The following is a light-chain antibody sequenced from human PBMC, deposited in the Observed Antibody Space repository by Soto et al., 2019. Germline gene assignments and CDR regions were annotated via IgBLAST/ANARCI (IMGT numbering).Light chain of an antibody. CDR1: SSDVGGYNY. CDR2: DVS. J-gene: IGLJ1*01. CDR3: SSYTSSSSYV. Sequence: QSALTQPASVSGSPGQSITISCTGTSSDVGGYNYVCWYQQHPGKAPKLVISDVSNRPSGVSDRFSGSKSGNTASLSISGLQPEDEADYYCSSYTSSSSYVFGTGTKLTVL. V-gene: IGLV2-14*01.